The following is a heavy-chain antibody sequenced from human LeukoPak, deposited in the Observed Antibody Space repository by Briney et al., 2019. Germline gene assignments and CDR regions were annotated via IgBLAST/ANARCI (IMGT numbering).Heavy chain of an antibody. D-gene: IGHD3-3*01. V-gene: IGHV4-30-2*01. CDR3: AGRERITIFGVVTEDY. CDR2: INHSGST. Sequence: NPSQTLSLTCAVSGGSISSGGYSWSWIRQPAGKGLEWIGYINHSGSTNYNPSLKSRVTISVDTSKNQFSLKLSSVTAADTAVYYCAGRERITIFGVVTEDYWGQGTLVTVSS. J-gene: IGHJ4*02. CDR1: GGSISSGGYS.